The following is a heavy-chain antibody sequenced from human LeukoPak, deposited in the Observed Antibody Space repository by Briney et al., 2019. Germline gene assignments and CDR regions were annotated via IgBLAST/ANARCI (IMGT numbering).Heavy chain of an antibody. CDR3: ARDGPVSSGYSY. J-gene: IGHJ4*02. CDR2: IDHSGTT. Sequence: PSETLSLTCGVSGGSLSGFYWRWVRQPPGKGLEWIGDIDHSGTTNYNPSLESRVTVEMSNNQFSLKLNFVTAADTAIYYCARDGPVSSGYSYWGQGILVTVSS. D-gene: IGHD3-10*01. V-gene: IGHV4-34*01. CDR1: GGSLSGFY.